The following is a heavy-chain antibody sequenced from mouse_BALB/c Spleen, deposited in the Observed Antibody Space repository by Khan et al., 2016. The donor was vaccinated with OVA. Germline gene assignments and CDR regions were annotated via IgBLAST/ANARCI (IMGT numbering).Heavy chain of an antibody. CDR1: GYTFINYW. CDR2: INPSTGYT. D-gene: IGHD1-1*01. J-gene: IGHJ2*01. Sequence: VPLQQSGAELAKPGASVMMSCKASGYTFINYWILWVKQRPGQGLEWIGYINPSTGYTEYNQNFKDKATLTADKSSSTAYMLLSSLTSADSAVYYCARRGLRWDFDYWGQGTTLTVSS. V-gene: IGHV1-7*01. CDR3: ARRGLRWDFDY.